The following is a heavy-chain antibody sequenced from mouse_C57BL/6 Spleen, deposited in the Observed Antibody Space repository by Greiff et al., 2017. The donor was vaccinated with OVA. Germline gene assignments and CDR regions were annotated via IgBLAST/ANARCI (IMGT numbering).Heavy chain of an antibody. CDR3: ARAGDLYAMDD. CDR2: IDPSDSET. V-gene: IGHV1-52*01. CDR1: GYTFTSYW. J-gene: IGHJ4*01. Sequence: QVQLQQPGAELVRPGSSVKLSCKASGYTFTSYWMHWVKQRPIQGLEWIGNIDPSDSETHYNQKFKDKATLTVDKSSSTAYMQLSSLTSEDSAVYYCARAGDLYAMDDWGQGTSVTVSS. D-gene: IGHD3-3*01.